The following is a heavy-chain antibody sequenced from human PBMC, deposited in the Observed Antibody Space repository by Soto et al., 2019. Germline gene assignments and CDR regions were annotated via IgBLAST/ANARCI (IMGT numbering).Heavy chain of an antibody. CDR3: ARGPDHSKVGY. J-gene: IGHJ4*02. Sequence: SETLSLTCTVSGGSISNSNYYWGWIRQPPGKGLEWIVSIYYTGNTYYNPSLKSQVTISVDTSKIQFSLKLSSVTTTDTAVYYCARGPDHSKVGYWGQGTLVTVSS. CDR1: GGSISNSNYY. V-gene: IGHV4-39*07. CDR2: IYYTGNT. D-gene: IGHD4-4*01.